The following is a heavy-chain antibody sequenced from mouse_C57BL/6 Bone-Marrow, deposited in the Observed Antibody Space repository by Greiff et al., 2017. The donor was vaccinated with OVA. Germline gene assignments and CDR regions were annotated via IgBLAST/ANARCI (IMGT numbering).Heavy chain of an antibody. Sequence: QVQLQQSGAELARPGASVKLSCKASGYTFTSYGISWVKQRPGQGLEWIGEIYPRSGNTYYNEKFKGKATLTADKSSSTAYMELRSLTSEDSAVYFCALYYGYFDVWGTGTTVTVSS. CDR1: GYTFTSYG. V-gene: IGHV1-81*01. CDR3: ALYYGYFDV. CDR2: IYPRSGNT. D-gene: IGHD6-1*01. J-gene: IGHJ1*03.